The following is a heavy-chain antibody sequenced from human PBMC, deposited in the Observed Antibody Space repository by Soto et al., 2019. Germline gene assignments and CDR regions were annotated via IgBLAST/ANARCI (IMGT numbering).Heavy chain of an antibody. V-gene: IGHV3-23*01. CDR3: AIAHPRGRYFDWLIFPLGY. CDR1: GFTFSSYA. Sequence: GGSLRLSCAASGFTFSSYAMSWVRQAPGKGLEWVSAISGSGGSTYYADSVKGRFTISRDDANSHVYLDMNDVRPEDTALYYCAIAHPRGRYFDWLIFPLGYWGRGALVTVSS. J-gene: IGHJ4*02. CDR2: ISGSGGST. D-gene: IGHD3-9*01.